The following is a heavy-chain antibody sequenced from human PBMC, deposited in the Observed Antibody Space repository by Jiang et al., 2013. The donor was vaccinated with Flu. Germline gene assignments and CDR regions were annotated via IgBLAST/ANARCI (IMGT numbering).Heavy chain of an antibody. D-gene: IGHD3-9*01. CDR2: ISGSGGST. CDR3: AKTERYYDILTGYYLSDY. Sequence: VQLLESGGGLVQPGGSLRLSCAASGFTFSSYAMSWVRQAPGKGLEWVSAISGSGGSTYYADSVKGRFTISRDNSKNTLYLQMNSLRAEDTAVYYCAKTERYYDILTGYYLSDYWGQGTLVTVSS. CDR1: GFTFSSYA. J-gene: IGHJ4*02. V-gene: IGHV3-23*01.